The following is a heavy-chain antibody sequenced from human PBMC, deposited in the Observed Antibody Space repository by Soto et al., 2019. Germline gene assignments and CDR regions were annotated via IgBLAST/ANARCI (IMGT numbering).Heavy chain of an antibody. D-gene: IGHD3-22*01. Sequence: QVQLVQSGAEVKKPGSSVKVSCKASGGTFSSYAISWVRQAPGQGLEWMGWIIPIFGTANYAQKFQGRVTITADESMSTAYMELSSLRSEDTAVYYCARAAYYYDSSGYYDYWYFDLWGRGTLVTVSS. CDR1: GGTFSSYA. CDR2: IIPIFGTA. J-gene: IGHJ2*01. V-gene: IGHV1-69*01. CDR3: ARAAYYYDSSGYYDYWYFDL.